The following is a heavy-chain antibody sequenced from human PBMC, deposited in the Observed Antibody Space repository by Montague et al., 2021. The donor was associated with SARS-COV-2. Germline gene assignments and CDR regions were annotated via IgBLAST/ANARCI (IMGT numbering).Heavy chain of an antibody. D-gene: IGHD7-27*01. Sequence: SLRLSCAASGFTFSNYWMSWVRQAPGTGLEWVANIKQDGSQKYYVGSVKGRFTISRDNAKNSLYLQMNSLRPEDTSVYYCARAPNWGVWFGVIDDWGQGTLVTVSS. CDR2: IKQDGSQK. CDR1: GFTFSNYW. V-gene: IGHV3-7*01. CDR3: ARAPNWGVWFGVIDD. J-gene: IGHJ4*02.